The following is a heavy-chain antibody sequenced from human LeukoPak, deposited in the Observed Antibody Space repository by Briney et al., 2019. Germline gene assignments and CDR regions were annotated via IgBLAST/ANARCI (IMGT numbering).Heavy chain of an antibody. CDR1: GYSFTRYF. V-gene: IGHV1-2*02. CDR2: INPNSGGT. J-gene: IGHJ5*02. Sequence: GASVNVSCKASGYSFTRYFIHWVRQAPGQGLEWMGWINPNSGGTNYAQKFQGRVTMTRDTSISTAYMELSRLRSDDTAVYYCARGLLWFGELLFPYNWFDPWGQGTLVTVSS. D-gene: IGHD3-10*01. CDR3: ARGLLWFGELLFPYNWFDP.